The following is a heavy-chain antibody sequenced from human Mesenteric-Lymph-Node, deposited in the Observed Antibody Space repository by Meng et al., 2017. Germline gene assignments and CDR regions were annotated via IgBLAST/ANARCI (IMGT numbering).Heavy chain of an antibody. Sequence: GESLKISCTASGFTFGDYAMSWFRQAPGKGLEWVANIKRDGSENSYLDSVKGRFTISRDNPENSVYLQMNSLRAEDTAVYYCAREFVGGGRYFDIWGRGTLVTVSS. V-gene: IGHV3-7*01. J-gene: IGHJ2*01. CDR3: AREFVGGGRYFDI. CDR2: IKRDGSEN. CDR1: GFTFGDYA. D-gene: IGHD3-16*01.